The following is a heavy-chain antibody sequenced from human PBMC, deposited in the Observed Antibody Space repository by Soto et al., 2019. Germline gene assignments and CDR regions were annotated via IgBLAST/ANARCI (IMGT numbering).Heavy chain of an antibody. J-gene: IGHJ5*02. CDR2: IYYSGST. D-gene: IGHD3-10*01. Sequence: SETLSLTCAVYGGSFSGYYWGWIRQPPGKGLEWIGSIYYSGSTYYNPSLKSRVTISVDTSKNQFSLKLSSVTAADTAVYYCARHSYYYGSGYGLWFDPWGQGTLVTVSS. V-gene: IGHV4-39*01. CDR3: ARHSYYYGSGYGLWFDP. CDR1: GGSFSGYY.